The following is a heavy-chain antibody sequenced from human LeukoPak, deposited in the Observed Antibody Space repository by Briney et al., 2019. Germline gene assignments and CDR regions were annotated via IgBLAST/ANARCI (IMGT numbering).Heavy chain of an antibody. CDR2: LYVDGST. CDR3: ARDVSSGHLDC. Sequence: GGSLRLSCAASGLTVSHNYLSWVRQAPGKGLKWGSFLYVDGSTYYADSVKGRFTISRDNSKNMMYLQMNSLRADDTAVYYCARDVSSGHLDCWGQGTLVTVSS. D-gene: IGHD2/OR15-2a*01. CDR1: GLTVSHNY. V-gene: IGHV3-66*01. J-gene: IGHJ4*02.